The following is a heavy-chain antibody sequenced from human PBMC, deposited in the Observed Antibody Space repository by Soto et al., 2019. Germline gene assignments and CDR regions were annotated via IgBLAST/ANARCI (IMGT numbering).Heavy chain of an antibody. J-gene: IGHJ6*02. Sequence: QVQLQESGPGLVKPSQTLSLTCTVSGGSISSGGYYWSWIRQHPGKGLEWIGYIYYSGSTYYNPSLKSRVTISVDTSKNQFSLKLSSVTAADTAVYYCARDRVLAYCGGDCSPLYYYGMDVWGQGTTVTVSS. V-gene: IGHV4-31*03. CDR1: GGSISSGGYY. CDR3: ARDRVLAYCGGDCSPLYYYGMDV. D-gene: IGHD2-21*02. CDR2: IYYSGST.